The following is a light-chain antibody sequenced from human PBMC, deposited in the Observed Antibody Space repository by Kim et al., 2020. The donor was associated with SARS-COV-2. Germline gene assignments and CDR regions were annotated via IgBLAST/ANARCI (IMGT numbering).Light chain of an antibody. CDR1: SVKSYY. Sequence: ALGKTVRITCQGDSVKSYYANWYRQKPGQAPLLVIFAYNNRPSGIPGRFSASSSGNTASLTIIGAQAEDQADYYCQSRDTTGNRWVFGGGTRLTVL. CDR3: QSRDTTGNRWV. V-gene: IGLV3-19*01. J-gene: IGLJ3*02. CDR2: AYN.